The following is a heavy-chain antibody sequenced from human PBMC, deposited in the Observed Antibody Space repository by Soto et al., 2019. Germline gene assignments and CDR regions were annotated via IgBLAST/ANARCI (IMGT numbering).Heavy chain of an antibody. CDR2: ISAYNGNT. V-gene: IGHV1-18*01. D-gene: IGHD3-16*01. Sequence: ASVKVSCKASGYTFTSYGISWVRQAPGQGLEWMGWISAYNGNTNYAQKLQGRVTMTTATSTSTAYMELRSLISDDTAVYYCARDPGWPGDLDDWGQGTLVTVSS. J-gene: IGHJ4*02. CDR3: ARDPGWPGDLDD. CDR1: GYTFTSYG.